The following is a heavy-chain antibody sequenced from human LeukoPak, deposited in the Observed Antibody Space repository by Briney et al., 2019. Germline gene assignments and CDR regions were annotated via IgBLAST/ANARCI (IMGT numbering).Heavy chain of an antibody. CDR1: GGTFSSYA. CDR3: ARDGTMIGWFDP. V-gene: IGHV1-69*05. J-gene: IGHJ5*02. Sequence: SVKVSCKASGGTFSSYAISWVRQAPGQGLEWMGGIIPIFGTANYAQKFQGRVTITTDESTSTAYMELSSLRSEDTAVYYCARDGTMIGWFDPWGQGTLVTVSS. CDR2: IIPIFGTA. D-gene: IGHD1-7*01.